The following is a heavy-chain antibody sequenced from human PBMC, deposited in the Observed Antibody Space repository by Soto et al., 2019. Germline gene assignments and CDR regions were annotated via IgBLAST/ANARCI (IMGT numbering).Heavy chain of an antibody. V-gene: IGHV1-69*13. Sequence: SVKVSCKASGGTFSSYAISWVRQAPGQGLEWMGGIIPIFGTANYAQKFQGRVTITADESTSTAYMELSSLRSEDTAVYYCAGLPYNWNYGYYYYGMDVWGQGTKVTVS. D-gene: IGHD1-7*01. J-gene: IGHJ6*02. CDR2: IIPIFGTA. CDR3: AGLPYNWNYGYYYYGMDV. CDR1: GGTFSSYA.